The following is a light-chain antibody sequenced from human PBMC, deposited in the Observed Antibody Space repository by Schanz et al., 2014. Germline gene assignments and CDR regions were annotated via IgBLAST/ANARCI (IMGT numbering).Light chain of an antibody. J-gene: IGKJ1*01. V-gene: IGKV3-20*01. CDR3: QQYGSSPWT. Sequence: EIVLTQSPGTLSLSPGERATLSCRASQSVSNSYLAWYQQKPGQAPTLLIYGASSRATGIPDRFSGSGSGTDFTLTISRLEPEDFAVYYCQQYGSSPWTFGQGTKVEIK. CDR2: GAS. CDR1: QSVSNSY.